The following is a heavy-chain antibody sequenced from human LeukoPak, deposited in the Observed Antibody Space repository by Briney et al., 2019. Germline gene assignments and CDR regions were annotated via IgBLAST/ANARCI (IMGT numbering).Heavy chain of an antibody. CDR1: RFTFSSYE. V-gene: IGHV3-48*03. D-gene: IGHD6-13*01. Sequence: GGSLRLSCAASRFTFSSYEMNWVRQAPGKGLEWVSYISSSGSTIYYADSVKGRFTISRDNAKNSLYLQMNSLRAEDTAVYYCARGSSRDSSTFVDFDYRGQGTLVTVSS. CDR3: ARGSSRDSSTFVDFDY. J-gene: IGHJ4*02. CDR2: ISSSGSTI.